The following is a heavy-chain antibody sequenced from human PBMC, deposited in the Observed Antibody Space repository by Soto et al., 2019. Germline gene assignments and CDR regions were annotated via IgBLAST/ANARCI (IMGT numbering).Heavy chain of an antibody. CDR1: GGSFSGYY. Sequence: AETLALTCTFYGGSFSGYYWSWIRQPPGKGLEWIGEINHSGSTNYNPSLKSRVTISVDTSKNQFSLKLSSVTAADTAVYYCAREGRIAARRGWFAPWGQGTLVTVSS. D-gene: IGHD6-6*01. CDR2: INHSGST. CDR3: AREGRIAARRGWFAP. J-gene: IGHJ5*02. V-gene: IGHV4-34*01.